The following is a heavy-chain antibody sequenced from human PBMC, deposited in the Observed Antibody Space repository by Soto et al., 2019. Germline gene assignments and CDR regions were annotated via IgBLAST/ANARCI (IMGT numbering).Heavy chain of an antibody. CDR3: ATHSSGSGCYYFGVEV. CDR2: IIPIFGTA. J-gene: IGHJ6*02. CDR1: GGTFSSYA. Sequence: QVQLVQSGAEVKKPGSSVKVSCKASGGTFSSYAISWVRQAPGQGLEWMGGIIPIFGTANYAQKFQGRVTSTAEDATSTAYMELTSRGSEDTAVYYCATHSSGSGCYYFGVEVWGQGTTVTVSS. V-gene: IGHV1-69*12. D-gene: IGHD6-19*01.